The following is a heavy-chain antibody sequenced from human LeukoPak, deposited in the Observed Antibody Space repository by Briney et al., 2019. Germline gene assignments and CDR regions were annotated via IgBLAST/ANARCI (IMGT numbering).Heavy chain of an antibody. J-gene: IGHJ4*02. Sequence: SETLSLTCAIYGGSISSYYWSWIRQPPGKGLESIGYIYYSNTNYNPSLRSRVTISVDTSKNQFSPKLSSVTAADTAVYYCARLKYGDYGLYYFDYWGQGTLVTVSS. CDR1: GGSISSYY. V-gene: IGHV4-59*08. CDR2: IYYSNT. CDR3: ARLKYGDYGLYYFDY. D-gene: IGHD4-17*01.